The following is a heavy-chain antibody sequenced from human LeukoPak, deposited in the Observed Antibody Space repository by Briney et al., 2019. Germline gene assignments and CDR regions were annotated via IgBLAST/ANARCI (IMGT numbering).Heavy chain of an antibody. CDR1: GFTFSDYY. CDR2: ISSSSSYT. V-gene: IGHV3-11*05. Sequence: GGSLRLSCAASGFTFSDYYMSWTRQAPGKGLEWVSYISSSSSYTNYADSVKGRFTISRDNAKNSLYLQMNSLRAEDTAVYYCARERLSTYYYDSSVSEDLDYWGQGTLVTVSS. CDR3: ARERLSTYYYDSSVSEDLDY. D-gene: IGHD3-22*01. J-gene: IGHJ4*02.